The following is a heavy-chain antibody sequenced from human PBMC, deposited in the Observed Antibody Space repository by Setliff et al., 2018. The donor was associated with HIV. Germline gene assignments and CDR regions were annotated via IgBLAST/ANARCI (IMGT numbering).Heavy chain of an antibody. CDR3: ATLQPDAVDV. CDR2: IYPADSDT. Sequence: GESLKISCKISGYTFTNFWIAWVRQMPGKGLEWMGIIYPADSDTKYSPSFQDQVIISADKSINTAYLQWSSLKASDTAMYYCATLQPDAVDVWGQGTTVTVSS. CDR1: GYTFTNFW. D-gene: IGHD2-8*01. J-gene: IGHJ6*02. V-gene: IGHV5-51*01.